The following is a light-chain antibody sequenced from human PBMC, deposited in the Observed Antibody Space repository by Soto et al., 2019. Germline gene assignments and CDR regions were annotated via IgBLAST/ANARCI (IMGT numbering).Light chain of an antibody. J-gene: IGLJ2*01. CDR1: SSNIGNNY. CDR3: ATCNSSLSAVV. V-gene: IGLV1-51*01. Sequence: QSVLTQPPSVSAAPGQTVTISCSGSSSNIGNNYVSWYQQLPGTAPKLLIYDNNKRPSGIADRFSGSKSDTSATLRITGLQTEDEADYYCATCNSSLSAVVFGGGTKLTVL. CDR2: DNN.